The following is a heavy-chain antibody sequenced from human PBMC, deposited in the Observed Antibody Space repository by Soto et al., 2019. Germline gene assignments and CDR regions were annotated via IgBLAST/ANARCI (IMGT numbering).Heavy chain of an antibody. D-gene: IGHD4-17*01. V-gene: IGHV1-69*06. CDR2: IIPIFGTA. CDR1: GGPFSSYA. CDR3: AGERDGDPDQQYYYYYGMDV. Sequence: QVQLVQSGAEVKKPGSSVKVSCTASGGPFSSYAINWVRQAPRQGLEWMGGIIPIFGTANYAQKFQGRVTITADKSTSTAYMELSSLRSEDTAVYYCAGERDGDPDQQYYYYYGMDVLGQGTTVTVSS. J-gene: IGHJ6*02.